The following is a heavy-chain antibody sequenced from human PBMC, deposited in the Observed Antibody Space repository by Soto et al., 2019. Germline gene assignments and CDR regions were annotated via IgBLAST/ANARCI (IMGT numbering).Heavy chain of an antibody. CDR2: IYYSGST. J-gene: IGHJ5*02. Sequence: PSETLSLTCTVSGGSISSYYWSWIRQPPGKGLEWIGYIYYSGSTNYNPSLKSRVTISVDTSKNQFSLKLSSVTAADTAVYYCARGPVVVAAINWFDPWGQGTLVTVSS. V-gene: IGHV4-59*01. D-gene: IGHD2-15*01. CDR3: ARGPVVVAAINWFDP. CDR1: GGSISSYY.